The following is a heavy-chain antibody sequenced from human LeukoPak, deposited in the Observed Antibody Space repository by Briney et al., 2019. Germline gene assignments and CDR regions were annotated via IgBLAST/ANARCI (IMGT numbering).Heavy chain of an antibody. CDR1: GGSFSGYY. CDR2: INHSGST. CDR3: ARARGGSPPDYYYYGMDV. V-gene: IGHV4-34*01. Sequence: SETLSLTCAVYGGSFSGYYWSWIRQPPGKGLEWIGEINHSGSTNYNPSLKSRVTISVDTSKNQLSLKLSSVTAADTAVHYCARARGGSPPDYYYYGMDVWGQGTTVTVSS. J-gene: IGHJ6*02. D-gene: IGHD2-15*01.